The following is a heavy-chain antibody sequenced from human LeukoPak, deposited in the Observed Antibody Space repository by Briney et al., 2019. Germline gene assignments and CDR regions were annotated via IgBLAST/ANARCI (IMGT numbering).Heavy chain of an antibody. CDR2: IYTSGST. CDR1: GGSISSGSYY. Sequence: ASETLSLTCTVFGGSISSGSYYWSWIRQPAGKGLEWIGRIYTSGSTTYNSSLKSRVPISLDTSKNHFSLRLSSVTAADTAVYYCARDREVGATGYYFDYWGQGTLVTVSS. D-gene: IGHD1-26*01. V-gene: IGHV4-61*02. J-gene: IGHJ4*02. CDR3: ARDREVGATGYYFDY.